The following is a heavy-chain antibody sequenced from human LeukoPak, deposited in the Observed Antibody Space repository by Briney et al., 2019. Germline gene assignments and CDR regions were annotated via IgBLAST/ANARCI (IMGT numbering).Heavy chain of an antibody. D-gene: IGHD2-2*01. V-gene: IGHV1-69*13. J-gene: IGHJ6*03. CDR2: IIPIFGTA. Sequence: SVKVSCKASGGTFSSYAISWVRQAPGQGLEWMGRIIPIFGTANYAQKFQGRVTITADESASTAYMELSSLRSEDTAVYYCASSCSSTSCLPAYYYYYYYMDVWGKGATVTVSS. CDR1: GGTFSSYA. CDR3: ASSCSSTSCLPAYYYYYYYMDV.